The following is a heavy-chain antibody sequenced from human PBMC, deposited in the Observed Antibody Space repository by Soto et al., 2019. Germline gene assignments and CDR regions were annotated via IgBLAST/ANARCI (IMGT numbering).Heavy chain of an antibody. CDR3: ARGRGIGVVIIPEDY. J-gene: IGHJ4*02. V-gene: IGHV4-34*01. CDR2: INHSGST. CDR1: GGSFSGYY. D-gene: IGHD3-3*01. Sequence: SETLSLTCAVYGGSFSGYYWSWIRQPPGKGLEWIGEINHSGSTNYNPSLKSRVTISVDTSKNQFSLKLSSVTAADTAVYYCARGRGIGVVIIPEDYWGQGTLVTVSS.